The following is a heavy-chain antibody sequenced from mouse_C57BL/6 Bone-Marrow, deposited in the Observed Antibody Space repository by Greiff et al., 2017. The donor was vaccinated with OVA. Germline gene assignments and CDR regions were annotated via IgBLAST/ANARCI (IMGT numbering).Heavy chain of an antibody. Sequence: EVKLVESGGGLVQPGGSMKLSCAASGFTFSDAWMDWVRQSPEKGLEWVAEIRNKANNHATYYAESVKGRFTISRDDSKSSVYLQMNSLRAEDTGIYYCYYYYGSSFRYFDVWGTGTTVTVSS. J-gene: IGHJ1*03. D-gene: IGHD1-1*01. CDR2: IRNKANNHAT. V-gene: IGHV6-6*01. CDR1: GFTFSDAW. CDR3: YYYYGSSFRYFDV.